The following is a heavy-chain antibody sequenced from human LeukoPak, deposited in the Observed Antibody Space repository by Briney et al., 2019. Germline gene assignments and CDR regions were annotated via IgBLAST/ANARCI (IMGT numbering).Heavy chain of an antibody. CDR2: IYSGGNT. CDR3: AKAASSSWPSYYYGMDV. Sequence: GGSLRLSCAASGFTVSNNYMTWVRQAPGKGLEWVSVIYSGGNTYYADSVKGRFTISKDNSKNTVYLQMSSLRVDDTAVYYCAKAASSSWPSYYYGMDVWGQGTTVTVSS. D-gene: IGHD6-13*01. V-gene: IGHV3-53*01. J-gene: IGHJ6*02. CDR1: GFTVSNNY.